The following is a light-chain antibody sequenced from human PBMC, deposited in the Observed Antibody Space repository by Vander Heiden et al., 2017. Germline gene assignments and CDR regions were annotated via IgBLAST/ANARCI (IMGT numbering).Light chain of an antibody. CDR3: QQRNSWPRT. V-gene: IGKV3-11*01. Sequence: EIVFTQSPATLSLSPGDSPTLSCTASQSISADLAWYQQKPGQAPRLLIYDASNRATGSPARFSGIGSGTDVTLTISNLEPEDFAVYYCQQRNSWPRTFGQGTKVEI. CDR2: DAS. J-gene: IGKJ2*01. CDR1: QSISAD.